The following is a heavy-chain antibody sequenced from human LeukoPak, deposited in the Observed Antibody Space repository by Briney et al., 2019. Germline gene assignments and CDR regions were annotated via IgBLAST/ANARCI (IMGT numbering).Heavy chain of an antibody. Sequence: PSETLSLTCTVSGGSISSSSYYWGWIRQPPGKGLEWIGSIYYSGSTYYNPSLKSRVTISVDTSKNQFSLKLSSVTAADTAVYYCASRVKVAGINYFDYWGKGTLVTVSS. CDR1: GGSISSSSYY. D-gene: IGHD6-19*01. J-gene: IGHJ4*02. V-gene: IGHV4-39*01. CDR2: IYYSGST. CDR3: ASRVKVAGINYFDY.